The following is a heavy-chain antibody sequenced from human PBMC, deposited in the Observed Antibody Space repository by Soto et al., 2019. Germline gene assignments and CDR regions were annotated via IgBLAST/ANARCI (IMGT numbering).Heavy chain of an antibody. Sequence: QVQLQQWGAGLLKPSETLSLTCAVYGGSFSGYYWSWIRQPPGKGLEWIGEINHSGSTNYNPSLNSRVTISXXAXKXPFSLKLSSVTAADTAVYYCARAHRLLWFGEFPLDYWGQGTLVTVSS. CDR3: ARAHRLLWFGEFPLDY. V-gene: IGHV4-34*01. D-gene: IGHD3-10*01. CDR2: INHSGST. CDR1: GGSFSGYY. J-gene: IGHJ4*02.